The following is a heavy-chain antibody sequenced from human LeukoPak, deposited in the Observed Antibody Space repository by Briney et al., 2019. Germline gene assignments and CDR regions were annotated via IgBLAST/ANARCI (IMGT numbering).Heavy chain of an antibody. J-gene: IGHJ4*02. CDR3: ARGIAAAEERY. V-gene: IGHV3-21*01. Sequence: GGSLRLSCAASGFTFSAYSMTWVRQAPGKGLDWVSTITSSGSYIYYADSLKGRFTTSRDNAKNSLYLQMNSLRAEDTAVYYCARGIAAAEERYWGQGTLVTVSS. CDR1: GFTFSAYS. D-gene: IGHD6-13*01. CDR2: ITSSGSYI.